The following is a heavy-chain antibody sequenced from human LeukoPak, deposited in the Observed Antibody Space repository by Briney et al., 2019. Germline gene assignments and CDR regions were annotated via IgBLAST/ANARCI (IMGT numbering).Heavy chain of an antibody. CDR3: ASITKTYYYDSSGSQGAFDI. CDR2: ISSSSSYI. D-gene: IGHD3-22*01. CDR1: GFTFSSYS. V-gene: IGHV3-21*01. J-gene: IGHJ3*02. Sequence: PGGSLRLSCAASGFTFSSYSMNWVRQAPGKGLEWVSSISSSSSYIYYADSVKGQFTISRENAKNSLYLQMNSLRAEDTAVYYCASITKTYYYDSSGSQGAFDIWGQGTMVTVSS.